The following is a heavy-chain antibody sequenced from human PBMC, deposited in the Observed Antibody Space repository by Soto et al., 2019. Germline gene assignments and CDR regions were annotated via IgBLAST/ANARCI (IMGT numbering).Heavy chain of an antibody. V-gene: IGHV3-9*01. CDR1: GFTFDDFA. Sequence: PGGSLRLSCVASGFTFDDFAMHWVRQAPGKGLEWVSGMSWNRGSIVYADSVKGRFTISGDNAKNSLYLQMNSLRPEDTALYYCAKDISLGELSAPDHWGQGTLVTVSS. CDR3: AKDISLGELSAPDH. J-gene: IGHJ4*02. D-gene: IGHD3-16*02. CDR2: MSWNRGSI.